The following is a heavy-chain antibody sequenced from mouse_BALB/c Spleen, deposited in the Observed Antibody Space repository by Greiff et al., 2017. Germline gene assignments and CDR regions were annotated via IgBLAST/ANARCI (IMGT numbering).Heavy chain of an antibody. J-gene: IGHJ4*01. CDR2: IYPGDGDT. CDR3: ARSGGYDGPQYYYAMDY. CDR1: GYTFTSYW. Sequence: QVQLQQSGAELARPGASVKLSCKASGYTFTSYWMQWVKQRPGQGLEWIGAIYPGDGDTRYTQKFKGKATLTADKSSSTAYMQLSSLASEDSAVYYCARSGGYDGPQYYYAMDYWGQGTSVTVSS. D-gene: IGHD2-2*01. V-gene: IGHV1-87*01.